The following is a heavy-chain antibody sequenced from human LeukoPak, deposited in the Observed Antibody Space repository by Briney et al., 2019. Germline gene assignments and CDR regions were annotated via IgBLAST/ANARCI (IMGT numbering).Heavy chain of an antibody. J-gene: IGHJ5*02. V-gene: IGHV5-51*01. Sequence: GESLKISCKASGYSFATYWIGWVRQMPGKGLEWMGIIYPDDSDTRYSPSFQGQVTISVDKSITTAYLQWSSLKASDTAMYYCARHGMATIAPYNWFDPWGQGTLVTVSS. CDR3: ARHGMATIAPYNWFDP. D-gene: IGHD5-24*01. CDR1: GYSFATYW. CDR2: IYPDDSDT.